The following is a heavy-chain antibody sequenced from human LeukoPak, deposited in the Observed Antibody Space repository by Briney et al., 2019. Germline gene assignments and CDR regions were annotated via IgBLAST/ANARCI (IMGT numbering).Heavy chain of an antibody. J-gene: IGHJ6*03. V-gene: IGHV4-38-2*02. D-gene: IGHD2-15*01. Sequence: SETLSLTCTVSGYSISSGYYWGWIRQPPGKGLEWIGSIYHSGSTYYNPSLKSRVTISVNTSKNQFSLKLSSVTAADTAVYYCARGYCSGGSCYSYYYYNYMDVWGKGTTVTVSS. CDR1: GYSISSGYY. CDR3: ARGYCSGGSCYSYYYYNYMDV. CDR2: IYHSGST.